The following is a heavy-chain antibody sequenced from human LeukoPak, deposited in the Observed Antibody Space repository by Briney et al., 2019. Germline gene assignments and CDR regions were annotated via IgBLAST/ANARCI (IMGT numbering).Heavy chain of an antibody. D-gene: IGHD2-8*02. CDR3: ASYLYWWSDLGY. V-gene: IGHV3-30*03. Sequence: PGGSLRLSCAASGFTFSTYAMSWARQAPGKGLEWVAVISYDGSNKYYADSVKGRFTISRDNSKNSLYLQMNSLRVEDTAVYYCASYLYWWSDLGYWGQGTLVTVSS. CDR2: ISYDGSNK. CDR1: GFTFSTYA. J-gene: IGHJ4*02.